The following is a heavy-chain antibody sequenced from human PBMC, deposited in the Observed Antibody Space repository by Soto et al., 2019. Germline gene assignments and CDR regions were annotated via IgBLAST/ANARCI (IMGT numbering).Heavy chain of an antibody. V-gene: IGHV1-2*04. D-gene: IGHD6-19*01. CDR2: INPNSGGT. CDR1: GYTFTGYY. CDR3: ARDLFPGYSSGWYQH. J-gene: IGHJ1*01. Sequence: ASVKVSCKASGYTFTGYYMHWVRQAPGQGLEWMGWINPNSGGTNYAQKFQGWVTITRDTSISTAYMELSRLRSDDTAVYYCARDLFPGYSSGWYQHWGQGTLVTVSS.